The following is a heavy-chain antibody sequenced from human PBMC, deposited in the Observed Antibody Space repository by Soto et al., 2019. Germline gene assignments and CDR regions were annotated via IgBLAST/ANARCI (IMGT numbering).Heavy chain of an antibody. CDR3: ARAELDTGIAVAWGYYYYGMDV. Sequence: GASVKVSCKASGYTFTSYDINWVRQATGQGLEWMGWMNPNSGNTGYAQKFQGRVTMTRNTSISTAYMELSSLRSEDTAVYYCARAELDTGIAVAWGYYYYGMDVWGQGTTVTVSS. D-gene: IGHD6-19*01. V-gene: IGHV1-8*01. J-gene: IGHJ6*02. CDR2: MNPNSGNT. CDR1: GYTFTSYD.